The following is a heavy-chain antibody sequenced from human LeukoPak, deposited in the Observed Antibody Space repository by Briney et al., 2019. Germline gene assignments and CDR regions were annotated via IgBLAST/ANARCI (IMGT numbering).Heavy chain of an antibody. V-gene: IGHV4-59*01. D-gene: IGHD2-21*01. CDR3: ARGLRDLLPDF. CDR1: GGSISGYY. Sequence: SETLSLTCTVSGGSISGYYWSWIRQPPGKGLEWIGYFFYRGSTNYTPSLKSRVSISVDTSKNQVSLKLNSVTTADTAVYYCARGLRDLLPDFWGQGTLVTVSS. CDR2: FFYRGST. J-gene: IGHJ4*02.